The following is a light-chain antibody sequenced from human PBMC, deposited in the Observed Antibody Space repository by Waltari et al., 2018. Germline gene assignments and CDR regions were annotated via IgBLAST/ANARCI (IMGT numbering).Light chain of an antibody. V-gene: IGKV2-30*01. CDR2: KVS. CDR1: PSLLYSDGQAY. J-gene: IGKJ1*01. CDR3: MQGTHWPWT. Sequence: DVVMTQSPLSLPVTLGQAAFISFRPSPSLLYSDGQAYLSWFQQRPGQPPRRLIYKVSARDSGVPDRFDGSGSGTEFALHINRVEADDVGVYYCMQGTHWPWTFGPGTKVEIK.